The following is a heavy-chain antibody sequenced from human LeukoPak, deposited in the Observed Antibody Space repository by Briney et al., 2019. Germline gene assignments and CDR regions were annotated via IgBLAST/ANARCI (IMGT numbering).Heavy chain of an antibody. J-gene: IGHJ5*02. Sequence: SETLSLTCAVYGGSFSGYYWSWIRQPPGKGLEWIGEINHSGSTNYNPSLKSRVTISVDTSKNQFSLKLSSVTAADTAVYYCARPQFRAADNWFDPWGQGTLVTVSS. CDR3: ARPQFRAADNWFDP. V-gene: IGHV4-34*01. CDR2: INHSGST. CDR1: GGSFSGYY.